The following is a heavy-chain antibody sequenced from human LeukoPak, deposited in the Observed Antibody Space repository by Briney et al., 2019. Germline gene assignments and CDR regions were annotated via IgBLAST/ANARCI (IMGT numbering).Heavy chain of an antibody. Sequence: GGSLRLSCKGSGFTSTDYGTSWVRRAPGKGLEWVGCIRSKASGAKIEYAASVKGRFSIARDDSKNIAYLQMNSLKSEDTAVYYCTRDAYNTGWNSDYWGQGTLVTVSS. CDR3: TRDAYNTGWNSDY. D-gene: IGHD6-19*01. J-gene: IGHJ4*02. V-gene: IGHV3-49*04. CDR1: GFTSTDYG. CDR2: IRSKASGAKI.